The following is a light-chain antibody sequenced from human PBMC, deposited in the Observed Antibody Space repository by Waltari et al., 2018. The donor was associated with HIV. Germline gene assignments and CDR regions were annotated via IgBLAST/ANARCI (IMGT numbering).Light chain of an antibody. CDR1: QSVVFASNGRNY. Sequence: DIVMTQSPASLAVSLGERATINCKASQSVVFASNGRNYLAWYQQKSGQPPRLLIYWASTLLSRVPDRYIGSGSATDFTLTISRLQSEDVATYYCPQYSFSDTFGPGTRLEI. V-gene: IGKV4-1*01. CDR2: WAS. CDR3: PQYSFSDT. J-gene: IGKJ2*01.